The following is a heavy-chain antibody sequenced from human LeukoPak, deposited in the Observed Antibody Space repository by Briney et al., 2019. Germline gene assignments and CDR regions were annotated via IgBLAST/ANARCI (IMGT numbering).Heavy chain of an antibody. CDR1: GGSISSSNYF. J-gene: IGHJ4*02. D-gene: IGHD6-19*01. V-gene: IGHV4-61*02. CDR3: AREFSSGWIFYFDH. CDR2: IYSSGST. Sequence: SETLSLTCTVSGGSISSSNYFWSWIRQPAGKGLEWIGRIYSSGSTNYDPSLKSGVTISVDTSKNQFSLKLNSVSAADTAVYYCAREFSSGWIFYFDHRGQGALVTVSS.